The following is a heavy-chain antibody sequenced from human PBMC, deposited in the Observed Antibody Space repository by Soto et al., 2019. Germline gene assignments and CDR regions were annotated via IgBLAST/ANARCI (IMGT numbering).Heavy chain of an antibody. Sequence: PGGSLRLSCAASGFTFSSYAMSWVRQAPGKGLEWVSAISGSGGSTYYADSVKGRFTISRDNSKNTLYLQMNSLRAEDTAVYYCAKNIVVVPAAYRYYFDYWGQGTLVTVSS. D-gene: IGHD2-2*01. CDR3: AKNIVVVPAAYRYYFDY. CDR1: GFTFSSYA. V-gene: IGHV3-23*01. J-gene: IGHJ4*02. CDR2: ISGSGGST.